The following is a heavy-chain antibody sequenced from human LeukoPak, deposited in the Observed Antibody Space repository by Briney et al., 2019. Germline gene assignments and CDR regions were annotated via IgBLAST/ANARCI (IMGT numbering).Heavy chain of an antibody. CDR1: GFTVSSNY. J-gene: IGHJ4*02. CDR2: TYSGGST. D-gene: IGHD3-10*02. V-gene: IGHV3-53*01. Sequence: AGGSLRLSCAASGFTVSSNYMSWVRQVPGKGLEWVSVTYSGGSTYYADSVKGRFTISRDNSKNTLYLQMNSLRAEDTAVYYCAREVCLDYWGQGTLVTVSS. CDR3: AREVCLDY.